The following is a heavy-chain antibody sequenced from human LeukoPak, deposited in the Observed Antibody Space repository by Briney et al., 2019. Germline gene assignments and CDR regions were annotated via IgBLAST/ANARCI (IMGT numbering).Heavy chain of an antibody. D-gene: IGHD2-15*01. J-gene: IGHJ5*02. Sequence: SETLSLTCADSGYSISSGYYWGWIRQPPGKGLEWIGSIYHSGSTYYNPSLKSRVTISVDTSKNQFSLKLSSVTAADTAVYYCARQAGYCSGGSCYGGWFDPWGQGTLVTVSS. CDR3: ARQAGYCSGGSCYGGWFDP. V-gene: IGHV4-38-2*01. CDR1: GYSISSGYY. CDR2: IYHSGST.